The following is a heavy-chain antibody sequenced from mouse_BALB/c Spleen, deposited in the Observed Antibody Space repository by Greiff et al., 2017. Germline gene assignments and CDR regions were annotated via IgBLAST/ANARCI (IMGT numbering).Heavy chain of an antibody. CDR2: IDPANGNT. V-gene: IGHV14-3*02. CDR3: ARWDGDGGFAY. CDR1: GFNIKDTY. J-gene: IGHJ3*01. D-gene: IGHD2-3*01. Sequence: DVQLQESGAELVKPGASVKLSCTASGFNIKDTYMHWVKQRPEQGLEWIGRIDPANGNTKYDPKFQGKATITADTSSNTAYLQLSSLTSEDTAVYYCARWDGDGGFAYWGQGTLVTVSA.